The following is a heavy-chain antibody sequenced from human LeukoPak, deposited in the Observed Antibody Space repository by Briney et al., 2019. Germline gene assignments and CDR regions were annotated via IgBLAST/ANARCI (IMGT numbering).Heavy chain of an antibody. CDR2: ISGSGGST. CDR3: AELGITMIGGV. J-gene: IGHJ6*04. D-gene: IGHD3-10*02. V-gene: IGHV3-23*01. Sequence: PGGTLRLSCAASGFTFSSYGMSWVRQAPGKGLEWVSAISGSGGSTYYADSVKGRFTISRDNAKNSPYLQMNSLRAEDTAVYYCAELGITMIGGVWGKGTTVTISS. CDR1: GFTFSSYG.